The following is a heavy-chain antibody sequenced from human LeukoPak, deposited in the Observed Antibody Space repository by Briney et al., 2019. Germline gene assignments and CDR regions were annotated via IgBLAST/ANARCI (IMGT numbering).Heavy chain of an antibody. V-gene: IGHV4-39*01. CDR2: IYYSGST. D-gene: IGHD3-10*01. CDR1: GGSISSSSYY. J-gene: IGHJ3*02. Sequence: PSETLSLTCTVSGGSISSSSYYWGWIRQPPGKGLEWIGRIYYSGSTYYNPSLKSRVTISVDTSKNQFSLKLSSVTAADTAVYYCARPYGSGDKDAFGIWGQGTMVTVSS. CDR3: ARPYGSGDKDAFGI.